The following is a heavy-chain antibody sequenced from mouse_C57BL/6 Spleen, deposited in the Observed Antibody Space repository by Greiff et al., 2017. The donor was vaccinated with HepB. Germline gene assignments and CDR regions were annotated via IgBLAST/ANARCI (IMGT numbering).Heavy chain of an antibody. CDR1: GFNIKDYY. CDR2: IDPEDGET. J-gene: IGHJ2*01. D-gene: IGHD1-1*01. V-gene: IGHV14-2*01. Sequence: VHVKQSGAELVKPGASVKLSCTASGFNIKDYYMHWVKQRTEQGLEWIGRIDPEDGETKYAPKFQGKATITADTSANTAYLQLSSLTSEDTAVYYCALIYYYGSSIFDYWGQGTTLTVSS. CDR3: ALIYYYGSSIFDY.